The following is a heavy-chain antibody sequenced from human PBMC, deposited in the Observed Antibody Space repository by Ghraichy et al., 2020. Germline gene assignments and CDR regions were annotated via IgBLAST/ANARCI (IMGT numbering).Heavy chain of an antibody. CDR3: TRATTDDLERYNYGMDV. Sequence: GGSLRLSCTASGFTFGDYAMSWFRQAPGKGLEWVGFIRSKAYGGTTEYAASVKGRFTISRDDSKSIAYLQMNSLKTEDTAVYYCTRATTDDLERYNYGMDVWGQGTTVTVSS. D-gene: IGHD3-3*01. CDR2: IRSKAYGGTT. CDR1: GFTFGDYA. J-gene: IGHJ6*02. V-gene: IGHV3-49*03.